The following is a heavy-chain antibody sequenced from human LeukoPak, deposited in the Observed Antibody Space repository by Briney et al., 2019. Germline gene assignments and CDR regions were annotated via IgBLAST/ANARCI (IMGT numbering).Heavy chain of an antibody. V-gene: IGHV1-2*04. CDR1: GYTFTGYY. Sequence: ASVKASCKASGYTFTGYYMHWVRQAPGQGLEWMGWINPNSGGTNYAQKFQGWVTMTRDTSISTAYMELSRLRPDDTAVYYCARGPDILTGYYTGGDYWGQGTPVTVSS. D-gene: IGHD3-9*01. CDR2: INPNSGGT. CDR3: ARGPDILTGYYTGGDY. J-gene: IGHJ4*02.